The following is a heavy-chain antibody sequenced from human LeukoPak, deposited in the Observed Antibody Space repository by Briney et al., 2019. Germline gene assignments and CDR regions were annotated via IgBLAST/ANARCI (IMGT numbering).Heavy chain of an antibody. Sequence: GGSLRLSCAASGFTFDDYTMHWVRQAPGKGLEWVSLISWDGGSTYYADSVKGRFTISRDNSKNSLYLQMNSLRTEDTALYYCAKDGGASGYSYASDYWGQGTLVTVSS. D-gene: IGHD5-18*01. CDR3: AKDGGASGYSYASDY. V-gene: IGHV3-43*01. CDR2: ISWDGGST. CDR1: GFTFDDYT. J-gene: IGHJ4*02.